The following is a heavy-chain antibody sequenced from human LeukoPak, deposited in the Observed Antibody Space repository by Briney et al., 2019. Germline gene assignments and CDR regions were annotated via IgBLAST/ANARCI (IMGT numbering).Heavy chain of an antibody. D-gene: IGHD5-12*01. V-gene: IGHV4-59*01. CDR2: IDYRGST. CDR3: ARSRSGYSFDHAAFEI. CDR1: GGSISTYY. Sequence: SETLPLTCTVSGGSISTYYWSWIRQPPGKGLEWIAYIDYRGSTTYNPSLRSRVTISVDTSRNQFSLKLSSVTAADTAVYYCARSRSGYSFDHAAFEIWGQGTMVTVSS. J-gene: IGHJ3*02.